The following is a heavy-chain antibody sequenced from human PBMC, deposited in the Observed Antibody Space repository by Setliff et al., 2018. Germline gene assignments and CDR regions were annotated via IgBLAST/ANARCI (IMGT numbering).Heavy chain of an antibody. CDR3: AKVRSSAWSIVYYYMDV. CDR1: GFTVSTNY. Sequence: GGSLRLSCAASGFTVSTNYMIWVRQAPGKGLEWVSVIYSGGSTYYADSVKGRFTISRDNSKNTLYLQMNSLRAEDTAVYYCAKVRSSAWSIVYYYMDVWGKGTTVTVSS. J-gene: IGHJ6*03. D-gene: IGHD6-13*01. CDR2: IYSGGST. V-gene: IGHV3-53*01.